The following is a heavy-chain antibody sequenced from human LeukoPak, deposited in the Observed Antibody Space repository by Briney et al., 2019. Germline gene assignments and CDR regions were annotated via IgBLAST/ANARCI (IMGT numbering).Heavy chain of an antibody. D-gene: IGHD3-22*01. CDR2: IRSKAYGGTT. CDR3: IRDWYYYDSLDI. J-gene: IGHJ3*02. V-gene: IGHV3-49*03. CDR1: GFTFGDCA. Sequence: GGSLRLSCTASGFTFGDCAMSWFRQAPGKGLEWVGFIRSKAYGGTTEYAASVKGRFTISRDDSKSIAYLQMNSLKTEDTAVYYCIRDWYYYDSLDIWGQGTMVTVSS.